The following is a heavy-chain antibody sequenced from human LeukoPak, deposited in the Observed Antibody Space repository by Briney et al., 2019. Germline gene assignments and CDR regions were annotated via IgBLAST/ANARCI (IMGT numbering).Heavy chain of an antibody. CDR2: ISAYNGST. CDR3: ARDQEGFDY. CDR1: GYTFTSYG. V-gene: IGHV1-18*01. J-gene: IGHJ4*02. Sequence: ASVKVSCKASGYTFTSYGISWVRQAPGQGLEWMGWISAYNGSTSYAQKFQGRVTVTRDTSTSTVHMELSGLRSEDTAVYYCARDQEGFDYWGQGTLVTVSS.